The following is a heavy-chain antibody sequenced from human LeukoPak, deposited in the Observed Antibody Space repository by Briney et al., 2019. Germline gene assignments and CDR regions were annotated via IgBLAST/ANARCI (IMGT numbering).Heavy chain of an antibody. CDR2: ISDGGSST. V-gene: IGHV3-74*01. CDR1: GFTFKNSW. Sequence: GGSLRLSCAASGFTFKNSWMHWVRQAPGKGPVWVSRISDGGSSTTYADSVKGRFTIPRDDAKNTLYLQMNSLRAEDTAVYYCARGRAADYWGQGTLVTVSS. J-gene: IGHJ4*02. CDR3: ARGRAADY. D-gene: IGHD2-15*01.